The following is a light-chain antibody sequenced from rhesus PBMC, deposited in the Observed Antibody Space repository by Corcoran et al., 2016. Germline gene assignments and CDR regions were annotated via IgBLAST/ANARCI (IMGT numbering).Light chain of an antibody. CDR3: PQHYYSPWT. CDR2: RAH. J-gene: IGKJ1*01. V-gene: IGKV1-69*01. Sequence: DIQMTQSPSSLSASVGDRVTITCRASEGISNWLAWYQQKPGKAPKLLISRAHNLETGVPSRFRGSGSGTDFTLTIRSLQPADIATYFCPQHYYSPWTFGPGTKVEIK. CDR1: EGISNW.